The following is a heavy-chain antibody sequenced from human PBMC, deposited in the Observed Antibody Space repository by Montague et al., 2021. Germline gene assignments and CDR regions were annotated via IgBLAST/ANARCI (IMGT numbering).Heavy chain of an antibody. CDR2: VSHGGRT. CDR1: RSLINSDYC. J-gene: IGHJ6*03. CDR3: ARERDRYYYMDI. V-gene: IGHV4-38-2*02. Sequence: SETLSLTCTVSRSLINSDYCCGWIRQPPGKGLEWMGSVSHGGRTYYNPSLKSRVTISVDTSNNHFSLKLSSVTAADTAMYYCARERDRYYYMDIWGKGTTITVSS.